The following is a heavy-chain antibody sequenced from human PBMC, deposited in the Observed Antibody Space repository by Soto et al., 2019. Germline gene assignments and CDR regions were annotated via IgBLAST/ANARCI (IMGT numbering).Heavy chain of an antibody. J-gene: IGHJ4*02. D-gene: IGHD6-13*01. V-gene: IGHV1-2*02. CDR2: GNPHTGGT. CDR3: ARVMAYEQQLVPFDY. Sequence: QVQLVQSGAEVKKPGASVKVSCKTSGYTFIGYYLNWVRQPPGQGLEWMGWGNPHTGGTHHAQKFDGRVTMTRDTSTYTAYMELSGLKFDDTATYFCARVMAYEQQLVPFDYWGQGTLVTVSS. CDR1: GYTFIGYY.